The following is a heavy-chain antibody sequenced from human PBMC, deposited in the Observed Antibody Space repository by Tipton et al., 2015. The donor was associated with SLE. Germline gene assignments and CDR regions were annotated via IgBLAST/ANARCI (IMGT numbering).Heavy chain of an antibody. Sequence: TLSLTCAISGGSLGGFHWTWIRQSPGKGLEWIGEIKHSGSTNYNPSLKSRVIISVAKSKNLFTLKLTSVTAADTAVYYCASRPLYGDRDYWGQGTLVTVSS. V-gene: IGHV4-34*01. CDR2: IKHSGST. D-gene: IGHD4-17*01. J-gene: IGHJ4*02. CDR3: ASRPLYGDRDY. CDR1: GGSLGGFH.